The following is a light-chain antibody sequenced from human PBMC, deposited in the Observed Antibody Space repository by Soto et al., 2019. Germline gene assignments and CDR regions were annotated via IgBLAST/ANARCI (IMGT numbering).Light chain of an antibody. J-gene: IGLJ3*02. CDR3: QVWDSTSDHPGGV. V-gene: IGLV3-21*02. CDR1: NIGSKY. CDR2: DNT. Sequence: SYELTQPPSVSVAPGQTARLTCGGNNIGSKYVHWYQQKPGQAPVLVIFDNTDRPSGIPERISGSNSGNTAALTISRVEAGDEADYHCQVWDSTSDHPGGVFGGGTKLTVL.